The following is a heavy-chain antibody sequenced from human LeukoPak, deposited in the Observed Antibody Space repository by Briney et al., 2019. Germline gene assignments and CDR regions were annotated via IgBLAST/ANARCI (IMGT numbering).Heavy chain of an antibody. D-gene: IGHD5-12*01. CDR1: GGTFSSYA. J-gene: IGHJ6*03. V-gene: IGHV1-69*13. CDR3: ASDIWESGYAPKGAYYYYMDV. Sequence: SVKVSCKASGGTFSSYAISWVRQAPGQGLEWMGGIIPIFGTANYAQKFQGRVTITADESTSTAYMELSSLRSEDTAVYYCASDIWESGYAPKGAYYYYMDVWGKGTTVTVSS. CDR2: IIPIFGTA.